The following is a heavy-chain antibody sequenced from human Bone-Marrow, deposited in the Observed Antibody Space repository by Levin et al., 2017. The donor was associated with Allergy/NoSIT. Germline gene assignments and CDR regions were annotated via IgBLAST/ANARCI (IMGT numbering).Heavy chain of an antibody. CDR2: IIPILGIA. CDR1: GGTFSSYP. D-gene: IGHD2-2*01. J-gene: IGHJ5*02. Sequence: SVKVSCKASGGTFSSYPISWVRQAPGQGLEWMGRIIPILGIANYAQKFQGRVTITADKSTSTAYMELSSLRSEDTAVYYCARDLIDIVVVPEENWFDPWGQGTLVTVSS. V-gene: IGHV1-69*04. CDR3: ARDLIDIVVVPEENWFDP.